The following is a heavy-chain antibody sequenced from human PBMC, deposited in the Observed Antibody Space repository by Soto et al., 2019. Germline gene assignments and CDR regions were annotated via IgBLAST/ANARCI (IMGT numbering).Heavy chain of an antibody. CDR2: ISGSGGST. J-gene: IGHJ6*02. D-gene: IGHD3-3*01. CDR1: GFTFSSYA. V-gene: IGHV3-23*01. Sequence: PGGSLRLSCAASGFTFSSYAMSWVRQAPGKGLEWVSAISGSGGSTYYADSVKGRFTISRDNSKNTLYLQMNGLRAEDTAVYYCAKFNTLRFSEWSPPNDYYYYYGMDVWGQGTTVTVSS. CDR3: AKFNTLRFSEWSPPNDYYYYYGMDV.